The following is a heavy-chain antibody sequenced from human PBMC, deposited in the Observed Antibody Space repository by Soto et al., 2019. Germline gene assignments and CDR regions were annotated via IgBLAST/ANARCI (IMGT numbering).Heavy chain of an antibody. CDR1: GFTFSSYW. CDR2: INSDGSST. J-gene: IGHJ2*01. Sequence: EVQLVESGGGLVQPGGSLRLSCATSGFTFSSYWMHWVRQAPGKGLVWVSRINSDGSSTSYADSVKGRFTISRDNAKNTLYLQMNSLRAEDTAVYYCARGGSLNWYFDHWGRGTLVTVSS. CDR3: ARGGSLNWYFDH. V-gene: IGHV3-74*01. D-gene: IGHD1-26*01.